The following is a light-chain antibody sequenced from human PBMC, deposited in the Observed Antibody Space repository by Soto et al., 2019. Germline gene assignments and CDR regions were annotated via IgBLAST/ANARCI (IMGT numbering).Light chain of an antibody. CDR3: AAWYVSLNDLV. CDR1: SSNIGSNA. Sequence: QSVLTQPPSASGTPGQRVTISCSGSSSNIGSNAVYWYQQLPGTAPTLLIYSNIQRPSGVPARCSGSKSGTSASLAISGRQYEDEADYYCAAWYVSLNDLVFGGGTKLTVL. CDR2: SNI. V-gene: IGLV1-44*01. J-gene: IGLJ2*01.